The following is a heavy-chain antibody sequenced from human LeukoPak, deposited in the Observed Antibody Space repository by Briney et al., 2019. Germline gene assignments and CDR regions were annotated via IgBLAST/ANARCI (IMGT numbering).Heavy chain of an antibody. CDR2: LYSGGST. CDR3: ARDSGTTGEVKFDP. Sequence: GGSLRLSCAASGFTVSTNYMSWVRQAPGKGLEWVSVLYSGGSTYYADSVQGRFTISRDNSKNTLYLQMNSLRADDTAVYYCARDSGTTGEVKFDPWGQGTLVTVSS. V-gene: IGHV3-53*01. CDR1: GFTVSTNY. D-gene: IGHD3-10*01. J-gene: IGHJ5*02.